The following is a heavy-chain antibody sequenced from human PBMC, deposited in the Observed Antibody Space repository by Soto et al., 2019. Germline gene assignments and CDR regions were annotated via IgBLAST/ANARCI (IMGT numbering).Heavy chain of an antibody. D-gene: IGHD3-10*01. Sequence: SETLSLTSTVSGASISPYYWTWIRQPPGKGREWIGYIFSRGNTNYNPSLKSRVTISVATSKYQFSLKLSSLTAADTAVYYCGREYSYGSESYRYMDVWGQGATVTVFS. CDR2: IFSRGNT. V-gene: IGHV4-4*08. CDR1: GASISPYY. CDR3: GREYSYGSESYRYMDV. J-gene: IGHJ6*02.